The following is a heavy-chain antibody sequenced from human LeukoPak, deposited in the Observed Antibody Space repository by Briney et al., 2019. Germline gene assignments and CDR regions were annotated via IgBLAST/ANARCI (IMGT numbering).Heavy chain of an antibody. V-gene: IGHV3-48*03. CDR2: ISSSGSTI. D-gene: IGHD3-10*01. CDR3: AKQKIPGSSWFDP. J-gene: IGHJ5*02. CDR1: GFTFSRYE. Sequence: GGSLRLSCAASGFTFSRYEMNWVRQAPGKGLEWVSYISSSGSTIYYADSVKGRFTISRDNAKNSLYLQMNSLRAEDTAVYYCAKQKIPGSSWFDPWGQGTLVTVSS.